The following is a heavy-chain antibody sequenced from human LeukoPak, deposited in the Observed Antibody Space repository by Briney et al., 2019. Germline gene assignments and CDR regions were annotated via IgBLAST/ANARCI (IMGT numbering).Heavy chain of an antibody. J-gene: IGHJ3*02. D-gene: IGHD3-10*01. CDR1: GYSFTSYW. Sequence: GESLEISCKGSGYSFTSYWIGWVRQMPGKGLGWMGIIYPGDSDNRYSPSFQGQVTISADKSISTAYLQWSSLKASDTAMYYCARPIREGVIHAFDIWGQGTMVTVSS. CDR3: ARPIREGVIHAFDI. V-gene: IGHV5-51*01. CDR2: IYPGDSDN.